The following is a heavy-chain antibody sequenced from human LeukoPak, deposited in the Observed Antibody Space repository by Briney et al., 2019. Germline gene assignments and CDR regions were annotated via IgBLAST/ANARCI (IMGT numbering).Heavy chain of an antibody. CDR2: IYYSGST. V-gene: IGHV4-39*07. Sequence: SETLSLTCTVSGGSISNSSYYWGWIRQPPGKGLEWIGSIYYSGSTYYNPSLKSRVTISVDTSKNQFSLKLSSVTAADTAVYYCARAPYSSSSTWFDPWGQGTLVTVSS. CDR1: GGSISNSSYY. CDR3: ARAPYSSSSTWFDP. J-gene: IGHJ5*02. D-gene: IGHD6-6*01.